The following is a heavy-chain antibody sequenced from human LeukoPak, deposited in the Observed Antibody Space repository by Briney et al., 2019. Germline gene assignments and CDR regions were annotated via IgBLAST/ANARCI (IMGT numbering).Heavy chain of an antibody. D-gene: IGHD3-16*01. J-gene: IGHJ4*02. CDR2: IKKDGSEK. CDR1: GFTFSDSW. Sequence: PGGSLRLSCVASGFTFSDSWMSWVRQAPGKGLEWVADIKKDGSEKDYVDSVKGRFTISRDNAKNTLYLQMNSLRAEDTAVYYCAREGGRWGQGTLVTVSS. V-gene: IGHV3-7*01. CDR3: AREGGR.